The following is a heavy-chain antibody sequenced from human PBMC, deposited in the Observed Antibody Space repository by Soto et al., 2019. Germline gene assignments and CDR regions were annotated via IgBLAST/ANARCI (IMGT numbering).Heavy chain of an antibody. CDR2: VFYGGT. J-gene: IGHJ4*02. CDR1: GRSMSRNY. V-gene: IGHV4-59*01. D-gene: IGHD3-16*01. CDR3: ASYRGALYFES. Sequence: PSETPSPTCSFSGRSMSRNYWGWVRQSPDKGLEWLGYVFYGGTDYNPSLGGRVSMSVETSKSQFSLKLTSVTVADTAVYYCASYRGALYFESWGPGILVTVSS.